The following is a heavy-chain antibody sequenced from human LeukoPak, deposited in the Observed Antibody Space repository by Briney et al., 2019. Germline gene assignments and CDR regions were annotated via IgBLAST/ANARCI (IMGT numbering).Heavy chain of an antibody. CDR3: ARDLDYGGNLDFGY. D-gene: IGHD4-23*01. J-gene: IGHJ4*02. Sequence: ASVKVSCKASGYTFTGYYMHWVRQAPGQGLEWMGWINPNSGGTNYAQKFQGWVTVTRDTSISTAYMELSRLRSDDTAVYYCARDLDYGGNLDFGYWGQGTLVTVSS. CDR1: GYTFTGYY. CDR2: INPNSGGT. V-gene: IGHV1-2*04.